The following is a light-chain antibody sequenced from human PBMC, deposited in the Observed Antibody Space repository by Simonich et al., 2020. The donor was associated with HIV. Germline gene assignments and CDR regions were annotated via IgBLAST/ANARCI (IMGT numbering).Light chain of an antibody. J-gene: IGKJ3*01. Sequence: EIVMTQSPATLSVSTGERATLSCRASQSVSNTLAWYQQKLGQAPRLLIYGASTRATGTPARFSGSGSGTEFTLTITSMQSEDFAVYYCQQYIHWPPGFTFGPGTKVDIK. CDR3: QQYIHWPPGFT. CDR2: GAS. CDR1: QSVSNT. V-gene: IGKV3-15*01.